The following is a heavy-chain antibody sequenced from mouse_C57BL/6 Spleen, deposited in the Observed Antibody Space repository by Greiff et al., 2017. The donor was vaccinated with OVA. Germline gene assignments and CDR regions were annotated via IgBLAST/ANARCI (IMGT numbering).Heavy chain of an antibody. CDR3: ARGDDYDVYWYFDV. Sequence: EVKLQESGPGLVKPSQSLSLTCSVTGYSITSGYYWNWIRQFPGNKLEWMGYISYDGSNNYNPSLKNRISITRDTSKNQFFLKLNTVTTEDTATYYCARGDDYDVYWYFDVWGTGTTVTVSS. CDR1: GYSITSGYY. D-gene: IGHD2-4*01. V-gene: IGHV3-6*01. CDR2: ISYDGSN. J-gene: IGHJ1*03.